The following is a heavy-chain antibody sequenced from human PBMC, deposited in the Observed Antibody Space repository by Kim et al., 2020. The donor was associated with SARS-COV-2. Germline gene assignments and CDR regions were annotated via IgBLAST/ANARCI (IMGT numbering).Heavy chain of an antibody. CDR2: ET. J-gene: IGHJ4*02. V-gene: IGHV1-24*01. Sequence: ETIYAQKFQGRVTMTEDTSTDTAYMELSSLRSEDTAVYYCATSMWLRFPDYWGQGTLVTVSS. D-gene: IGHD5-12*01. CDR3: ATSMWLRFPDY.